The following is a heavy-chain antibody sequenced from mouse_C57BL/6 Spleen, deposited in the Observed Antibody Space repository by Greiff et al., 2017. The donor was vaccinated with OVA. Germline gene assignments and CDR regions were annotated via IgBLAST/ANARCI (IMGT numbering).Heavy chain of an antibody. CDR2: IYPGDGDT. CDR3: ARSPNLYYFDY. V-gene: IGHV1-82*01. D-gene: IGHD6-1*01. J-gene: IGHJ2*01. CDR1: GYAFSSSW. Sequence: VKLQQSGPELVKPGASVKISCKASGYAFSSSWMNWVKQRPGKGLEWIGRIYPGDGDTNYNGKFKGKATLTADKSSSTAYMQLSSLTSEDSAVYFCARSPNLYYFDYWGQGTTLTVSS.